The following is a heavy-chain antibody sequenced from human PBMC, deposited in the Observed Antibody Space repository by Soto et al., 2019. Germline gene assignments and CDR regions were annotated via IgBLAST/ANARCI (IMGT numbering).Heavy chain of an antibody. D-gene: IGHD4-17*01. J-gene: IGHJ2*01. Sequence: EVQLLESGGGLVQPGGSLRLSCAASGFTFDKYAMNWVRQAPGKGLGWVSTISTSGGKTYYADSVKGRFTISRSNSKNTLYLQLNSLRAEDTAVYYCAKVFYGDSDWYFDLWGRGTLVTVSS. CDR1: GFTFDKYA. CDR3: AKVFYGDSDWYFDL. V-gene: IGHV3-23*01. CDR2: ISTSGGKT.